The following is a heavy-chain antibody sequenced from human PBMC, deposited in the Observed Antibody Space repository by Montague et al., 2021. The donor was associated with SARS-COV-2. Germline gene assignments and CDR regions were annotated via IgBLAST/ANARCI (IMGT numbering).Heavy chain of an antibody. J-gene: IGHJ4*02. D-gene: IGHD2-15*01. CDR2: GGT. CDR3: ARGVVDAPPVVEY. V-gene: IGHV4-4*07. Sequence: GGTNYNPSLESRVTMSVDTSKNQFSLKLNSVTAADTAMYYCARGVVDAPPVVEYWGRGTLGTVSS.